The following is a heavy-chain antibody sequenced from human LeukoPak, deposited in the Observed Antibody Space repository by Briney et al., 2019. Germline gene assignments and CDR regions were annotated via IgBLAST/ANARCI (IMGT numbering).Heavy chain of an antibody. CDR1: GFTFSSYA. Sequence: PGGSLRLSCSASGFTFSSYAMHWVRQAPGKGLEYVSAISSNGGSTYYADSVKGRFTISRDNSKNTLYLQMSSLRAEDTAVYYCASGYSYSAFDIWGQGTMVTVSS. CDR2: ISSNGGST. CDR3: ASGYSYSAFDI. J-gene: IGHJ3*02. V-gene: IGHV3-64D*06. D-gene: IGHD5-18*01.